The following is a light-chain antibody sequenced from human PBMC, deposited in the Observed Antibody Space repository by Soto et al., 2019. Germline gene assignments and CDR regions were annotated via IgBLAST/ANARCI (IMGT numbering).Light chain of an antibody. J-gene: IGLJ2*01. CDR1: SSNIGAGYD. V-gene: IGLV1-40*01. Sequence: QAVVTQPPSVSGAPGQRVTISCTGSSSNIGAGYDVHWYQQLPGTAPKLLIYGNSNRPSGVPDRFSGSKSGTSASLAITGLQAEDEADYYCQSYDSSLSGSGVVVFGGGTQLTVL. CDR2: GNS. CDR3: QSYDSSLSGSGVVV.